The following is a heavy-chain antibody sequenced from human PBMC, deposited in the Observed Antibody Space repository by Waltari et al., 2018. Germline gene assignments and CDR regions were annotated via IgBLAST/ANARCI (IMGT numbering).Heavy chain of an antibody. Sequence: QVQLVQSGAEVKKPGASVKVSCKASGYTFTSYGISWVRQAPGQGLEWMGWISAYHGNTNYAQKLQGRVTMTTDTSTSTAYMELRSLRSDDTAVYYWARARSDSSSAGYYYYYMDVWGKGTTVTISS. V-gene: IGHV1-18*01. CDR3: ARARSDSSSAGYYYYYMDV. CDR1: GYTFTSYG. CDR2: ISAYHGNT. D-gene: IGHD6-6*01. J-gene: IGHJ6*03.